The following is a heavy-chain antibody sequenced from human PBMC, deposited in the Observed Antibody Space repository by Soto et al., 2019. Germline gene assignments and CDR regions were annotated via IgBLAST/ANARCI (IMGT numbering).Heavy chain of an antibody. D-gene: IGHD6-19*01. CDR2: IYYSGST. Sequence: QLQLQESGPGLVKPSETLSLTCTVSGGSISSSSYYWGWIRQPPGKGLEWIGSIYYSGSTYYNPSLKSRVTLFVGTSQNPFSPELGSVAGANTAGDYCGGRAVAGAPFFDHRGQGTLVTVSS. V-gene: IGHV4-39*01. CDR3: GGRAVAGAPFFDH. J-gene: IGHJ4*02. CDR1: GGSISSSSYY.